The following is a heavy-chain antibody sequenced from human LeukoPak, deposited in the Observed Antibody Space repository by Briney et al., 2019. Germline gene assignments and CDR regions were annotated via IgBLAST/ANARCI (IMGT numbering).Heavy chain of an antibody. V-gene: IGHV4-59*01. J-gene: IGHJ4*02. Sequence: SETLSLTCTVSGGSISSYYWSWVRQPPGKGLEWIGYVSYSGSTDYNPSLKSRVIIPIDTSKNQFSLRLSSVTAADTAVYYCARENDRYGRIDYWGQGTQVTVSS. CDR1: GGSISSYY. CDR2: VSYSGST. D-gene: IGHD5-18*01. CDR3: ARENDRYGRIDY.